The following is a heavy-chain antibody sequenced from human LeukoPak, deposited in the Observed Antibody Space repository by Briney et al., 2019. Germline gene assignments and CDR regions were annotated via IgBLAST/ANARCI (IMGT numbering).Heavy chain of an antibody. V-gene: IGHV3-30*02. CDR3: ASGEYSYGYTQDY. Sequence: GGSLRLSCAASGFTFSSYGMHWVRQAPGKGLEWVAFIRYDGSNKYYADSVKGRFTISRDNAKNSLYLQMNSLRAEDTAVYYCASGEYSYGYTQDYWGQGTLVTVSS. J-gene: IGHJ4*02. D-gene: IGHD5-18*01. CDR2: IRYDGSNK. CDR1: GFTFSSYG.